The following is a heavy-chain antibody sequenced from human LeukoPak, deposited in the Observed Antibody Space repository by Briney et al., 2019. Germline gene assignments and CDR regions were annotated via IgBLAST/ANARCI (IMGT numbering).Heavy chain of an antibody. D-gene: IGHD3-22*01. Sequence: SETLSLTCTVSGGSISSYYWSWIRQPPGKGLEWIGYIYYSGSTNYNPSLKSRVTISVDTSKNQFSLKLSSVTAADTAVYYCARVAYYYDSSGYYYSFDYWGQGTLVTVSS. CDR3: ARVAYYYDSSGYYYSFDY. V-gene: IGHV4-59*01. CDR1: GGSISSYY. CDR2: IYYSGST. J-gene: IGHJ4*02.